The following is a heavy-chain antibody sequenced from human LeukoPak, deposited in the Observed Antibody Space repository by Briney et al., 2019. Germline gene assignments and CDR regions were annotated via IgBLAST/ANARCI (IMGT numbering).Heavy chain of an antibody. J-gene: IGHJ5*02. D-gene: IGHD4-17*01. CDR3: ARLAYPTVNPRFDP. CDR2: IFYNGNT. V-gene: IGHV4-59*01. CDR1: GHSIRSYF. Sequence: SETLSLTCTVSGHSIRSYFWSWIRQSPGQGLEWMGNIFYNGNTNYNPSLGSRVSMSIDTSKNQFSLRLTSVTGADTAVYYCARLAYPTVNPRFDPWGQGSLVAVSS.